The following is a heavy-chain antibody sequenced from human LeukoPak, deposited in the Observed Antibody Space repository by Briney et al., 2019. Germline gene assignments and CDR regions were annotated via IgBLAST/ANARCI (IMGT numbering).Heavy chain of an antibody. D-gene: IGHD3-10*01. J-gene: IGHJ3*02. V-gene: IGHV3-23*01. CDR3: AKGVELLWFGELSLPPNI. CDR2: ISGSGGST. Sequence: GGSLRLSCAASGFTFSSYAMSWVRQAPGKGLEWVSAISGSGGSTYYAGSVKGRFTISRDNSKNTLYLQMNSLRAEDTAVYYCAKGVELLWFGELSLPPNIWGQGTMVTVSS. CDR1: GFTFSSYA.